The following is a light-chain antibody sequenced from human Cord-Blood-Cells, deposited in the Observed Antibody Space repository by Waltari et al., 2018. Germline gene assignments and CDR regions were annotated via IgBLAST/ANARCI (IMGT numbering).Light chain of an antibody. CDR1: ELPTHK. Sequence: SYELTQPPSVSVSPGQQARITCSGAELPTHKASWYQQKPGQAPVLVIYKDSERPSGIPERFSGSSSGTTVTLTISGVQAEDEADYYCQSADSSGTYVVFGGGTKLTVL. J-gene: IGLJ2*01. CDR2: KDS. V-gene: IGLV3-25*02. CDR3: QSADSSGTYVV.